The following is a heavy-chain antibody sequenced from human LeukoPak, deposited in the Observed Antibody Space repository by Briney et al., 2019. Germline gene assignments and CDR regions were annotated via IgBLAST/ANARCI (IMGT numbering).Heavy chain of an antibody. CDR2: MYSSGST. V-gene: IGHV4-39*07. Sequence: SETLSLTCTVSGGSISSSSHYWGWIRQPPGEGLEWIGSMYSSGSTYYNPSLKGRVTISADTSKNQFSLKLTSVTAADTAVYYCARGVNSGYFDYCGQGTLVTVSS. CDR3: ARGVNSGYFDY. CDR1: GGSISSSSHY. J-gene: IGHJ4*02. D-gene: IGHD1-26*01.